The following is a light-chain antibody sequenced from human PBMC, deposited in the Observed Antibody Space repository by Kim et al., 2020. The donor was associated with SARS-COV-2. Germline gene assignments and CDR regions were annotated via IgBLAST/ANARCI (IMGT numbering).Light chain of an antibody. CDR1: QSVSSNY. CDR3: QQYSSSPAT. J-gene: IGKJ1*01. V-gene: IGKV3-20*01. Sequence: SPGDRATLSCRASQSVSSNYLAWYQQKPGQAPGLLIYGASSRATGIPDRFSGSGSGTDFTLTITRLEPEDFAVYYCQQYSSSPATFGQGTKVDIK. CDR2: GAS.